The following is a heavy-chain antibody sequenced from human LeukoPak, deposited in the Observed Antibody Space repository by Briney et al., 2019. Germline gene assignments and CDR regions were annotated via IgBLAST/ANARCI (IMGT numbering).Heavy chain of an antibody. D-gene: IGHD2-15*01. CDR3: TRDRSSTYFDF. CDR2: IWYDGSNK. V-gene: IGHV3-33*01. CDR1: GFTFSSYG. J-gene: IGHJ2*01. Sequence: GGSLRLSCAASGFTFSSYGMHWVRQAPGKGLEWVAVIWYDGSNKYYTDSVKGRFTISRDNSKNTLYLQMNSLRAEDTAVYYCTRDRSSTYFDFWGRGTPVTVSS.